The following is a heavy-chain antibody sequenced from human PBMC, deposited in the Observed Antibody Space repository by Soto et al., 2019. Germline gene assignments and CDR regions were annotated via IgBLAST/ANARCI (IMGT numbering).Heavy chain of an antibody. CDR2: IYSIGST. D-gene: IGHD6-13*01. CDR1: GGSISSSSY. CDR3: RRSSRYSTDV. V-gene: IGHV4-39*01. Sequence: QLKLQESGPGLVKPSETLSLTCTVSGGSISSSSYCGWIRQPPGKGLEWIGSIYSIGSTYYNPSLKSRVTISVDTSKNQFSLKLSSVTAADTAVYYCRRSSRYSTDVWGPGTTVTVSS. J-gene: IGHJ6*02.